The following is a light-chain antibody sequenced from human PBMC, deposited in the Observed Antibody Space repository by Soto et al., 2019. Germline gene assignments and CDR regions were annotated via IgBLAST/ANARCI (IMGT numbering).Light chain of an antibody. CDR2: AAS. J-gene: IGKJ2*01. CDR3: HQYYSYPPYT. V-gene: IGKV1-8*01. Sequence: AIRMTQSPSSFSASTGDRVTITCRASQGTNSYLAWYQQKPGKAPKLLIYAASTLQSGVPSWFSGVGSGTDFTITISFPQSEDFATYYGHQYYSYPPYTFGQGTKLDIK. CDR1: QGTNSY.